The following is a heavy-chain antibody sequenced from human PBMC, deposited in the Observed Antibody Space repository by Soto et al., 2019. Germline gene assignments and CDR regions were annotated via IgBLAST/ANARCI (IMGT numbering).Heavy chain of an antibody. CDR3: ARGAMTTVTTIDY. V-gene: IGHV4-34*01. CDR2: INHSGST. D-gene: IGHD4-17*01. Sequence: PSETLSLTCAVYGGSFSGYYWSWIRQPPGKGLEWIGEINHSGSTNYNPSLKSRVTISVDTSKNQFSLKLSSVTAADTAVYYCARGAMTTVTTIDYWGQGTLVTVSS. J-gene: IGHJ4*02. CDR1: GGSFSGYY.